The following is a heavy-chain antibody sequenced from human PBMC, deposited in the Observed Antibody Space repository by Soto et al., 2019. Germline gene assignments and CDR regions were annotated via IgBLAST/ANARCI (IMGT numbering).Heavy chain of an antibody. CDR3: ARDRASTVTTSYYYGMDV. CDR1: GYTFTSYG. Sequence: QVQLVQSGAEVKKPGASVKVSCKASGYTFTSYGISWVRQAPGQGLEWMGWISAYNVNTNYAQKLQGRVTMTTDTSTSTAYMELRSLRSDDTAVYYCARDRASTVTTSYYYGMDVWGQGTTVTVSS. D-gene: IGHD4-17*01. J-gene: IGHJ6*02. CDR2: ISAYNVNT. V-gene: IGHV1-18*01.